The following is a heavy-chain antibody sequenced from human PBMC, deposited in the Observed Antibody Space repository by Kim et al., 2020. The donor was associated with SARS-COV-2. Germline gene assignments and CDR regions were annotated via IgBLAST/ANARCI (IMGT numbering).Heavy chain of an antibody. V-gene: IGHV1-69*13. Sequence: SVKVSCKASGGTFSSYAISWVRQAPGQGLEWMGGIIPIFGTANYAQKFQGRVTITADESTSTAYMELSSLRSEDTAVYYCAREPRPSHYCSGGSCYIWYFDLWGRGTLVTVSS. CDR3: AREPRPSHYCSGGSCYIWYFDL. D-gene: IGHD2-15*01. CDR2: IIPIFGTA. J-gene: IGHJ2*01. CDR1: GGTFSSYA.